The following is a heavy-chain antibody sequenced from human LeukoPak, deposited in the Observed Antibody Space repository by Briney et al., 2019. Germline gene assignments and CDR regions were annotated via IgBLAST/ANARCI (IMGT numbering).Heavy chain of an antibody. CDR2: INPNSGGT. V-gene: IGHV1-2*02. CDR3: ASGSLASYFDH. D-gene: IGHD3-16*01. Sequence: ASVKVSCKSSRYTFSGCYMHWVRQAPGQGLEWMGWINPNSGGTKYVQKFQGRVTMTRDTSISTAYMELSRLRSDDTAVYYCASGSLASYFDHWGQGTLVTVSS. CDR1: RYTFSGCY. J-gene: IGHJ4*02.